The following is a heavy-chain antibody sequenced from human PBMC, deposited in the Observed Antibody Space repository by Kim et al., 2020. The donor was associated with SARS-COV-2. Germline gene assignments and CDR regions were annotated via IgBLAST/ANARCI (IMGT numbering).Heavy chain of an antibody. Sequence: SVKVSCKASGGTFSSYAISWVRQAPGQGLEWMGGIIPIFGTANYAQKFQGRVTITADESTSTAYMELSSLRSEDTAVYYCVRTQLYYGDYNYFDYWGQGGLVTVSS. CDR1: GGTFSSYA. J-gene: IGHJ4*02. V-gene: IGHV1-69*13. D-gene: IGHD4-17*01. CDR2: IIPIFGTA. CDR3: VRTQLYYGDYNYFDY.